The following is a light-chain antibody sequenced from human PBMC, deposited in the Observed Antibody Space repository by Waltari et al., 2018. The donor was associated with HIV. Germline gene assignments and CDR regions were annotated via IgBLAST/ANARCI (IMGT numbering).Light chain of an antibody. CDR3: QQRSNWLT. V-gene: IGKV3D-11*01. Sequence: EIVLTQSPATLSLSPGERATLSCRASQGVSSYLAWYQQKPGQAPRLLIYVASNRATGIPARFSGSGPGTDFTLTISSLEPEDFAVYYCQQRSNWLTFGGGTKVEIK. CDR1: QGVSSY. CDR2: VAS. J-gene: IGKJ4*01.